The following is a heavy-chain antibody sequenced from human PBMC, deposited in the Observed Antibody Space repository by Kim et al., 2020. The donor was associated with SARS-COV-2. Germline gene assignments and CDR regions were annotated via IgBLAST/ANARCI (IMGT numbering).Heavy chain of an antibody. D-gene: IGHD3-22*01. J-gene: IGHJ6*02. CDR3: ARDRSSGYYSYYYYYGMDV. CDR1: GFTFSSYS. Sequence: GGSLRLSCAASGFTFSSYSMNWVRQAPGKGLEWVSSISSSSSYIYYADSVKGRFTISRDNAKNSLYLQMNSLRAEDTAVYYCARDRSSGYYSYYYYYGMDVWGQGTTVTVSS. V-gene: IGHV3-21*01. CDR2: ISSSSSYI.